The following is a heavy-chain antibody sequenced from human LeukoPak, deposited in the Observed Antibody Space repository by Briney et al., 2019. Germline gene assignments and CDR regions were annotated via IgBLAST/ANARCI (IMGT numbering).Heavy chain of an antibody. CDR2: SNAGNGNT. J-gene: IGHJ4*02. Sequence: GASVKVSCKASGYTFTSYAMHWVRQAPGQRLEWMGWSNAGNGNTKYSQEFQGRVTITRDTSASTAYMELRSLRSDDTAVYYCARVLRVAAAGTILDYWGQGTLVTVSS. D-gene: IGHD6-13*01. CDR3: ARVLRVAAAGTILDY. CDR1: GYTFTSYA. V-gene: IGHV1-3*02.